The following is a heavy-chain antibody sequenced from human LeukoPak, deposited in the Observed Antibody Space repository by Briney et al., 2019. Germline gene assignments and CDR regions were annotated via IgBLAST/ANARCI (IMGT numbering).Heavy chain of an antibody. CDR3: ARLKCSSTSCFYYYYMDV. D-gene: IGHD2-2*01. CDR1: GGSFSGDY. CDR2: INHSGRT. V-gene: IGHV4-34*01. J-gene: IGHJ6*03. Sequence: SETLSLTCAVYGGSFSGDYWSWIRQPPGKGLEWIGEINHSGRTNYNPSLKSRVTISVDTSKNQFSLKLNSVTAADTAGYYCARLKCSSTSCFYYYYMDVWGKGTTVTISS.